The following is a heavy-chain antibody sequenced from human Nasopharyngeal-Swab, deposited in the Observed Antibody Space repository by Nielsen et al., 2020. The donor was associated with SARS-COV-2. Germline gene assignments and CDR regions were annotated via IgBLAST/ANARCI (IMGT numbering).Heavy chain of an antibody. CDR2: ISGSGGST. V-gene: IGHV3-23*01. J-gene: IGHJ4*02. CDR1: GFTFSSYA. CDR3: AIISHDYGDFFDY. D-gene: IGHD4-17*01. Sequence: GGSLRLSCAASGFTFSSYAMSWVRQAPGKGLEWVSAISGSGGSTYHADSEKGRFTISRDNAKNTLYLQMNSLRAEDTAVYYCAIISHDYGDFFDYWGQGTLVTVSS.